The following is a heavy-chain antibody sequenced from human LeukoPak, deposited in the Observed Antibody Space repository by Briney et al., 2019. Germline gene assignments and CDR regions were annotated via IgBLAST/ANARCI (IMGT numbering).Heavy chain of an antibody. V-gene: IGHV3-21*01. J-gene: IGHJ4*02. Sequence: GGSLRLSCAASGFSFSMYSMSWIRQAPGKGLEWVSSISSSSSYIYYADSVKGRFTISRDNAKNSLYLQMNSLRAEDTAVYYCARGDPYSSEGFDYWGQGTLVTVSS. CDR1: GFSFSMYS. CDR2: ISSSSSYI. CDR3: ARGDPYSSEGFDY. D-gene: IGHD6-19*01.